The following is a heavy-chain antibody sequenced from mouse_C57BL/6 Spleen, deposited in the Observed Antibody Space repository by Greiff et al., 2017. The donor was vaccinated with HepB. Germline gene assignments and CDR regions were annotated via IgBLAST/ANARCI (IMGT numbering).Heavy chain of an antibody. CDR1: GYAFTNYL. Sequence: QVQLQQSGAELVRPGTSVKVSCKASGYAFTNYLIEWVKQRPGQGLEWIGVINPGGGGTNYNEKFKGKATLTADKSSSTAYMQLSSLTSEDSAVYFCARDSSGDYWGQGTTLTVSS. CDR2: INPGGGGT. D-gene: IGHD3-2*02. CDR3: ARDSSGDY. V-gene: IGHV1-54*01. J-gene: IGHJ2*01.